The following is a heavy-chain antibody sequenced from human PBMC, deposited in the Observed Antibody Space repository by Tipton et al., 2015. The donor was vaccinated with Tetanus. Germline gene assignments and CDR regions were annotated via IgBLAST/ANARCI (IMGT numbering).Heavy chain of an antibody. D-gene: IGHD3-3*01. V-gene: IGHV4-39*01. Sequence: TLSLTCTVSGGSIRGGTFYWGWIRQPPGKGLEWIGSIYESGDTYYIPSLKSRVTISVDTSKNQFSLNLNSMAAADTGVYYCARHQSGYFTPFDSWGQGILVTVSS. CDR1: GGSIRGGTFY. CDR2: IYESGDT. J-gene: IGHJ4*02. CDR3: ARHQSGYFTPFDS.